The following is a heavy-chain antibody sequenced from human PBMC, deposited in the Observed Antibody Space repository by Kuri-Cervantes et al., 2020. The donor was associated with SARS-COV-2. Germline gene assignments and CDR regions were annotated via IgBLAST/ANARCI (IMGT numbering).Heavy chain of an antibody. J-gene: IGHJ6*02. D-gene: IGHD2-2*01. CDR1: GFTFSSYG. CDR2: IRYDGSNK. CDR3: ASLGYCSSTSCRGVDV. V-gene: IGHV3-33*08. Sequence: GESLKISCAASGFTFSSYGMHWVRQAPGKGLEWVAVIRYDGSNKYYADSVKGRFTISRDNSKNTLYLQMNSLRAEDTAVYYCASLGYCSSTSCRGVDVWGQGTTVTVAS.